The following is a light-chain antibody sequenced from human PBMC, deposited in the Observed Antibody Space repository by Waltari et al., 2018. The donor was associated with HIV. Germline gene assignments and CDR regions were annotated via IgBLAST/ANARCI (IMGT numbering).Light chain of an antibody. CDR1: QSISSSY. CDR2: GAS. J-gene: IGKJ4*01. V-gene: IGKV3-20*01. CDR3: QQYGSSPLT. Sequence: EIVLTQSPGTLSLSPGERATLSCRASQSISSSYLAWYQQKPGQPPRLLIYGASSLATGIPDRFSGSGSGTDFTLTISRLEPEDFVVYFCQQYGSSPLTFGGGTKVEIK.